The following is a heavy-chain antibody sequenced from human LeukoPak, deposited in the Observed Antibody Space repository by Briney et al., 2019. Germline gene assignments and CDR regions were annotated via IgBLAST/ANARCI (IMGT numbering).Heavy chain of an antibody. CDR3: ARGLGYNLVTPWFDP. CDR1: GGSITSSSYY. Sequence: NPSETLSLTCTVSGGSITSSSYYWNWIRHHPGMGLEWIGYIYYSGSTYYNPSLRSRVLISIDTSKNHFSLHLSSVTAADTAVYYCARGLGYNLVTPWFDPWGQGTQVTVSS. D-gene: IGHD5-18*01. CDR2: IYYSGST. V-gene: IGHV4-31*03. J-gene: IGHJ5*02.